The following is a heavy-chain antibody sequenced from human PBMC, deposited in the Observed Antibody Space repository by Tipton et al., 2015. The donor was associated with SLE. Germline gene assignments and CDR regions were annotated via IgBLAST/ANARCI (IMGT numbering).Heavy chain of an antibody. Sequence: TLSLTCTVSGGSISSYYWSWIRQPAGKGLEWIGRIYGRGSTNYNPSLKSRVTISVDTSKNQFSLKLTSVTAPDTAVYYCARRDAGYWNFDLWGRGTLVTVSS. CDR1: GGSISSYY. CDR2: IYGRGST. V-gene: IGHV4-4*07. J-gene: IGHJ2*01. CDR3: ARRDAGYWNFDL.